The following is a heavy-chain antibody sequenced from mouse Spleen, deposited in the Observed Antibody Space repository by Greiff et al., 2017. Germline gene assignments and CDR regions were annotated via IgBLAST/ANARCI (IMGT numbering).Heavy chain of an antibody. Sequence: QVQLQQSGPELVKPGASVKISCKASGYAFSSSWMNWVKQRPGKGLEWIGRIYPGDGDTNYNGKFKGKATLTADKSSSTAYMQLSSLTSEDSAVYFCARSGSWAWFAYWGQGTLVTVSA. V-gene: IGHV1-82*01. D-gene: IGHD3-1*01. CDR3: ARSGSWAWFAY. CDR1: GYAFSSSW. J-gene: IGHJ3*01. CDR2: IYPGDGDT.